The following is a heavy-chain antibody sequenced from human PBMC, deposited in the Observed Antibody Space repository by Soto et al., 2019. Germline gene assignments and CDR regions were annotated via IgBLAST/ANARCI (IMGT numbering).Heavy chain of an antibody. CDR1: GYTFTSYG. Sequence: ASVKVSCKASGYTFTSYGISWVRQAPGQGLEWMGWISAYNGNTNYAQKLQGRVTMTTDTSTSTAYMELRSLRSDDTAVYYCARERPRDYYDFWSGYHYYYGMDVWGQGATVTVYS. J-gene: IGHJ6*02. V-gene: IGHV1-18*04. CDR3: ARERPRDYYDFWSGYHYYYGMDV. D-gene: IGHD3-3*01. CDR2: ISAYNGNT.